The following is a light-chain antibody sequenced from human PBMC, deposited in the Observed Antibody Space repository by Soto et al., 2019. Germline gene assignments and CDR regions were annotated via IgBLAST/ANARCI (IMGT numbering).Light chain of an antibody. CDR1: QSVSSY. V-gene: IGKV3-11*01. Sequence: EIVLTQSPATLSLSPGERATLSCRASQSVSSYLAWYQQRPGQAPRLLIYDASNRATGIPARFSGSGSGTDFTLTISSLEPEDFAVYYCQQRTNWPLTFGGRTKADSK. CDR2: DAS. CDR3: QQRTNWPLT. J-gene: IGKJ4*01.